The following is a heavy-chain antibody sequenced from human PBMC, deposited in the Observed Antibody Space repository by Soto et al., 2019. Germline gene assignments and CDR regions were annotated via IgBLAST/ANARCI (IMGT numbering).Heavy chain of an antibody. CDR3: ARFRGSSGMDE. J-gene: IGHJ6*01. CDR2: IIPILGIA. Sequence: QVQLVQSGAEVKKPGSSVKVSCKASGGTFSSYTISWVRQAPGQGLEWMGRIIPILGIANYAQKFQGRVTITADKSTSTAYRELSSLRSDDTAVYYCARFRGSSGMDEWGQGTTVTVSS. V-gene: IGHV1-69*02. CDR1: GGTFSSYT. D-gene: IGHD3-10*01.